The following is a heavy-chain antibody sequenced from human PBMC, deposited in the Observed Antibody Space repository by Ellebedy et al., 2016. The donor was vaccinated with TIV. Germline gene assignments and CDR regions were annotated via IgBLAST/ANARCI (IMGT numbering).Heavy chain of an antibody. Sequence: GESLKISCAASGFIVSNTYMSWVRQAPGKGLEWVSVIFSGGSTYYSDSVRGRFTISRDNSKNTLYLQMNSLRAEDTAIYYCARGRGGVNWGQGTLVTVSS. CDR3: ARGRGGVN. CDR2: IFSGGST. V-gene: IGHV3-53*01. CDR1: GFIVSNTY. D-gene: IGHD2-8*01. J-gene: IGHJ4*02.